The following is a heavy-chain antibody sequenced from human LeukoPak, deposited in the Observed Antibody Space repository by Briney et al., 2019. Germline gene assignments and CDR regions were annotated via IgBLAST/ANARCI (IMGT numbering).Heavy chain of an antibody. D-gene: IGHD5-18*01. Sequence: LETLSLTCAVYGGSFSGYYWSWIRQPPGKGLEWIGEINHSGSTNYNPSLKSRVTISVDTSKNQFSLKLSSVTAADTAVYYCARGQRIQLWLLGYFDYWGQGTLVTVSS. CDR3: ARGQRIQLWLLGYFDY. CDR2: INHSGST. V-gene: IGHV4-34*01. CDR1: GGSFSGYY. J-gene: IGHJ4*02.